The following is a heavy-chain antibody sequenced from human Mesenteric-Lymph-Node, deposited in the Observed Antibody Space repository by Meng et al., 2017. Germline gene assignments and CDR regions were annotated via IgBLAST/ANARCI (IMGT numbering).Heavy chain of an antibody. Sequence: GESLKISCAASGFTFSSYAMHWVRQAPGKGLEWVAVISYDGSNKYYADSVKGRFTISRDNSKNTLYLQMNSLRAEDTAVYYCARERYYYDSSGPFDYWGQGTLVIVSS. V-gene: IGHV3-30*04. CDR2: ISYDGSNK. CDR1: GFTFSSYA. J-gene: IGHJ4*02. CDR3: ARERYYYDSSGPFDY. D-gene: IGHD3-22*01.